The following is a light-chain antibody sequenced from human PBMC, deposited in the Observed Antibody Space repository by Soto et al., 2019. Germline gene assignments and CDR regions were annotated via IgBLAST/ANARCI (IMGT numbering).Light chain of an antibody. CDR1: QSVRSY. CDR3: QQRANWLWT. J-gene: IGKJ1*01. V-gene: IGKV3-11*01. CDR2: DAS. Sequence: EIVLTQSPATLSLSPGERATLSCRASQSVRSYLAWYQQKPGQAPRLLIYDASNRATGIPARFSGGGSGTDFTLTISSLEPEDFAVYYCQQRANWLWTFGQGTKVEIK.